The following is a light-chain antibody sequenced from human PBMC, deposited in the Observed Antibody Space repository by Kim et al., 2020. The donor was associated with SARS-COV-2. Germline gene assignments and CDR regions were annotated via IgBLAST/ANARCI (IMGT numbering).Light chain of an antibody. CDR2: WAS. CDR1: HGVLTSNNRNT. CDR3: QQYYSLPLT. J-gene: IGKJ5*01. V-gene: IGKV4-1*01. Sequence: TTISCKSGHGVLTSNNRNTVAWYQKKPGQPPKLIIYWASTRESRVPDRFSGSGSGTDFTLIINSLQAEDVAIYYCQQYYSLPLTFGQGTRLEIK.